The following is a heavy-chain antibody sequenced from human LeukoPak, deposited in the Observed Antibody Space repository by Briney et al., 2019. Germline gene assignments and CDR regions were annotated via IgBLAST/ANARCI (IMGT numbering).Heavy chain of an antibody. CDR3: ARDRHSTSWLVEY. J-gene: IGHJ4*02. CDR2: ISGSGGST. V-gene: IGHV3-23*01. Sequence: GGSLRLSCAASGFTFSSYAMTWVRQAPGKGLEWVSLISGSGGSTYYADSVKGRFTISRDNSKNTLYPQMNSLRVEDTAVYYCARDRHSTSWLVEYWGQGTLVTVSS. CDR1: GFTFSSYA. D-gene: IGHD6-13*01.